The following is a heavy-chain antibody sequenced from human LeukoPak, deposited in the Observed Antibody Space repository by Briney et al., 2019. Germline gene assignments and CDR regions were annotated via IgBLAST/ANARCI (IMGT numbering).Heavy chain of an antibody. V-gene: IGHV3-7*03. D-gene: IGHD5-18*01. CDR1: GDSISSGGYW. Sequence: ETLSLTCAVSGDSISSGGYWWSWIRQAPGKGLEWVANIREERGQEYYVDSVKGRFTISKNSAKNSLYLQMNTLRVEDTAMYYCASLDTAKQPLANHWGQGTLVTVSS. CDR2: IREERGQE. J-gene: IGHJ5*02. CDR3: ASLDTAKQPLANH.